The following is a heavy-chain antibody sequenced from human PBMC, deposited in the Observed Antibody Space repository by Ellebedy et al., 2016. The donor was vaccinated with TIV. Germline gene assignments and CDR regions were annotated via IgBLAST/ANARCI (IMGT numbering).Heavy chain of an antibody. J-gene: IGHJ6*02. Sequence: GESLKISCAAPGITLNNYAVNWVRQAPGKGLVWVSAISGSGGSAAYTDSVKGRFNISRDNSKNTIYLQMNNLRAEDTAVYYCAKGVGVGWFYYGLDVWGQGTTVAVSS. CDR2: ISGSGGSA. V-gene: IGHV3-23*01. CDR1: GITLNNYA. D-gene: IGHD1-26*01. CDR3: AKGVGVGWFYYGLDV.